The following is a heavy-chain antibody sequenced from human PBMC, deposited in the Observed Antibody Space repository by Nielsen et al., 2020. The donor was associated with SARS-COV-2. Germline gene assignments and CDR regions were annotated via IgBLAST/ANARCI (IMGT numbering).Heavy chain of an antibody. D-gene: IGHD3-16*01. CDR2: MSYDGSDK. CDR1: GFTFSNYG. V-gene: IGHV3-30*18. Sequence: GESLKISCAASGFTFSNYGMHWVRQAPGKGLDWVAVMSYDGSDKYYGDSVKGRFTISRDNSKNTLFLHMSRLRADDTALYYCAKAGGKNAGGIIDYWGPGTLVTVSS. CDR3: AKAGGKNAGGIIDY. J-gene: IGHJ4*02.